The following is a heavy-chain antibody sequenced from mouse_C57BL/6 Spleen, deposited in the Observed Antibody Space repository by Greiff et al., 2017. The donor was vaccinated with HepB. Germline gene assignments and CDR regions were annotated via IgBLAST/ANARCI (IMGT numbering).Heavy chain of an antibody. J-gene: IGHJ4*01. Sequence: QVQLKESGAELVKPGASVKLSCKASGYTFTSYWMQWVKQRPGQGLEWIGEIDPSDSYTNYNQKFKGKATLTVDTSSSTAYMQLSSLTSEDSAVYYCARGRPYYAMDYWGQGTSVTVSS. CDR2: IDPSDSYT. V-gene: IGHV1-50*01. CDR3: ARGRPYYAMDY. CDR1: GYTFTSYW.